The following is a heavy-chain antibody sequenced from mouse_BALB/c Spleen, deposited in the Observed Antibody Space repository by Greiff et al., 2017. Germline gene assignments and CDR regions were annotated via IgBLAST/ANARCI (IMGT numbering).Heavy chain of an antibody. D-gene: IGHD2-14*01. CDR3: ASGDYRYGAY. CDR1: GYAFSSYW. Sequence: QVQLQQSGAELVRPGSSVTISCKASGYAFSSYWMNWVKQRPGQGLEWIGQIYPGDGDTNYNGKFKGKATLTADKSSSTAYMQLSSLTSEDSAVYFCASGDYRYGAYWGQGTLVTVSA. V-gene: IGHV1-80*01. CDR2: IYPGDGDT. J-gene: IGHJ3*01.